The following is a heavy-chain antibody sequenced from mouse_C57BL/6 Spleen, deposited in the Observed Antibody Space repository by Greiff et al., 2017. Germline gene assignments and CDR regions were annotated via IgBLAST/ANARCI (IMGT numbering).Heavy chain of an antibody. CDR3: SRNDYGPFAY. D-gene: IGHD2-4*01. Sequence: QVQLKESGAELVKPGASVKISCKASGYAFSSYWMNWVKQRPGKGLEWIGQIYPGEGDTNYNGKFKGKATLTADKSSSTAYMQLSSLTPEASAVYFCSRNDYGPFAYWGQGTLVTVSA. CDR1: GYAFSSYW. CDR2: IYPGEGDT. J-gene: IGHJ3*01. V-gene: IGHV1-80*01.